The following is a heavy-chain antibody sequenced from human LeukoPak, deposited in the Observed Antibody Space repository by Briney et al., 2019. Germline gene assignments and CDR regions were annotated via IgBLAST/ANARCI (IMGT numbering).Heavy chain of an antibody. CDR1: GDSVSSNSAT. Sequence: SQTLSLTCAISGDSVSSNSATWTWIRQSPSRGLEWLGRTYYRSKWYNDYAVSVKSRITINPDTSKNQFSLQLNSVTPEDTAVYYCARGSGSNSWYFDYWGQGTLVTVSS. CDR2: TYYRSKWYN. D-gene: IGHD6-13*01. CDR3: ARGSGSNSWYFDY. V-gene: IGHV6-1*01. J-gene: IGHJ4*02.